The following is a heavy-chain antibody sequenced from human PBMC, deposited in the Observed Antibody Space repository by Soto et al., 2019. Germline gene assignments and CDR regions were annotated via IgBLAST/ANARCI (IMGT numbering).Heavy chain of an antibody. Sequence: LSLTWAVYGGSFSGYYWSWIRQPPGKGLEWIGEINHSGSTNYNPSLKSRVTISVDTSKNQFSLKLSSVTAADTAVYYCAIRQDYYDSRGPSVAMVYWGQGTLVTVSS. V-gene: IGHV4-34*01. CDR1: GGSFSGYY. D-gene: IGHD3-22*01. CDR3: AIRQDYYDSRGPSVAMVY. CDR2: INHSGST. J-gene: IGHJ4*02.